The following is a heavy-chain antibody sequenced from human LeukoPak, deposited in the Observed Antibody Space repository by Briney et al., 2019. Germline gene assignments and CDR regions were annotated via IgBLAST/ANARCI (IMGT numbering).Heavy chain of an antibody. Sequence: GGSPRLSCAASGFTFSSYSMNWVRQAPGKGLEWVSYISSSSSTIYYADSMKGRLTISRDNAKNSLYLQMNSLRAEDTAVYYCARDALWFGVYYYYMDVWGKGTTVTVSS. V-gene: IGHV3-48*04. CDR2: ISSSSSTI. CDR3: ARDALWFGVYYYYMDV. CDR1: GFTFSSYS. J-gene: IGHJ6*03. D-gene: IGHD3-10*01.